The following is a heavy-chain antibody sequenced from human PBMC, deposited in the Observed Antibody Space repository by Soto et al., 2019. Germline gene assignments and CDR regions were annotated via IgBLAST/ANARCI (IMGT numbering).Heavy chain of an antibody. J-gene: IGHJ6*02. D-gene: IGHD2-2*01. Sequence: EVQLLESGGGLVQPGGSLRLSCAASGFTFSSYVMHWVRQAPGKGLEWVSGISGGGGSTYYADSVKGRFTISRDNSKNTLYLQMNSLRAEDTAVYYWAKVICRSREEGGMDVWGQGTTVTVSS. V-gene: IGHV3-23*01. CDR2: ISGGGGST. CDR1: GFTFSSYV. CDR3: AKVICRSREEGGMDV.